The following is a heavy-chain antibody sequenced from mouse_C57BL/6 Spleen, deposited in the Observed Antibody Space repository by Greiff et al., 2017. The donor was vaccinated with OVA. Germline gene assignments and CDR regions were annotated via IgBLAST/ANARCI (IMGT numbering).Heavy chain of an antibody. V-gene: IGHV1-55*01. J-gene: IGHJ2*01. CDR1: GYTFTSYW. CDR3: ARDCYGSSYDY. Sequence: QVQLQQPGAELVKPGASVKMSCKASGYTFTSYWITWVKQRPGQGLEWIGDIYPGSGSTNYNEKFKSKATLTVDTSSSTAYLQLSSLTSEDSAVYYCARDCYGSSYDYWGQGTTLTVSS. CDR2: IYPGSGST. D-gene: IGHD1-1*01.